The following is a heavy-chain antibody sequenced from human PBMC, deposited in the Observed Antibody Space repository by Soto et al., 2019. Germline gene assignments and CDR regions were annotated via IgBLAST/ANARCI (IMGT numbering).Heavy chain of an antibody. CDR2: IYYSGST. CDR1: GGSISSSSYY. D-gene: IGHD6-19*01. V-gene: IGHV4-39*01. CDR3: ASRIAVAVAAFDI. Sequence: SETLSLTCTVSGGSISSSSYYWGWIRQPPGKWLEWIGSIYYSGSTYYNPSLKSRVTISVDTSKNQFSLKLSSVTAADTAVYYCASRIAVAVAAFDIWGQGTMVTV. J-gene: IGHJ3*02.